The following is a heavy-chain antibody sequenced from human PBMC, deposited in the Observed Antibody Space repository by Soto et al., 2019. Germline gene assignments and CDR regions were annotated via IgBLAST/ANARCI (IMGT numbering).Heavy chain of an antibody. V-gene: IGHV3-23*01. J-gene: IGHJ4*02. CDR2: ISGSGGST. CDR3: AKGPYYDILTGHSGYFDY. D-gene: IGHD3-9*01. CDR1: GFTFSSYA. Sequence: PGGSLRLSCAASGFTFSSYAMSWVRQAPGKGLEWVSAISGSGGSTYYADSVKGRFTISRDNSKNTLYLQMNSLRAEDTAVYYCAKGPYYDILTGHSGYFDYWGQGTLVTAPQ.